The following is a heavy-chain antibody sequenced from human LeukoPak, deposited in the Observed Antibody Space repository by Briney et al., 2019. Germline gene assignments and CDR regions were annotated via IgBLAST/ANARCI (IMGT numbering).Heavy chain of an antibody. V-gene: IGHV3-30*04. Sequence: GGSLRLSCTASGFTFSSYAMHWVRQAPGKGLEWVAVISYDGSNKYYADSVKGRCTISRDNSKNTLYLQMNSLRAEDTAVYYCARDHNRGYSYGLLDYWGQGTLVTVSS. CDR2: ISYDGSNK. J-gene: IGHJ4*02. CDR1: GFTFSSYA. D-gene: IGHD5-18*01. CDR3: ARDHNRGYSYGLLDY.